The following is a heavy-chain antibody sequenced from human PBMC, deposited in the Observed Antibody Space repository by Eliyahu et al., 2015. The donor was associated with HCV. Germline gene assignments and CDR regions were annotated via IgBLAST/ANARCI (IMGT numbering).Heavy chain of an antibody. CDR2: XRSRNFGGTX. J-gene: IGHJ6*02. Sequence: VQLVESGGGLVQPGRSLRLSXXASGFRFGDYAXTWVRQAPGKGLDYVGFXRSRNFGGTXEYAASAQGRFTISRDDSASIAYLQMYSLEIEDTAVYYCSRCRGSRGADGGMDVWGQGTTVIVSS. D-gene: IGHD2-15*01. CDR3: SRCRGSRGADGGMDV. CDR1: GFRFGDYA. V-gene: IGHV3-49*04.